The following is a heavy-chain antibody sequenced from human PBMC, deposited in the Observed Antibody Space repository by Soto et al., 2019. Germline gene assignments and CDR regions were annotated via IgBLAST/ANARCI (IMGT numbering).Heavy chain of an antibody. CDR3: ARDKMDVSVSDYGY. CDR1: GYTFTSYG. Sequence: QVPLVQSGAEVKKPGASVKVSCKASGYTFTSYGIGWVRQAPGQGHVWMGWISAYNGNTNYAQQIQGRVTMATDTYASTAYTEVRSLRSDDTGVYFCARDKMDVSVSDYGYWGAGTLVT. CDR2: ISAYNGNT. D-gene: IGHD4-17*01. J-gene: IGHJ4*02. V-gene: IGHV1-18*01.